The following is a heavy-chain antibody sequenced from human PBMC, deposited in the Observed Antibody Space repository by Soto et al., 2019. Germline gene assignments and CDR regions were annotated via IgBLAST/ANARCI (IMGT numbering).Heavy chain of an antibody. V-gene: IGHV1-69*13. D-gene: IGHD3-3*01. Sequence: SVKVSCKASGDVFRSYGINWVRQAPGQGLEWMGGIIPIFGTANYAQKFQGRVTITADESTSTAYMELSSLRSEDTAVYYCARSIEYYDFWSGYLDYYYYYYGMDVWGQGTTVTVSS. CDR3: ARSIEYYDFWSGYLDYYYYYYGMDV. CDR1: GDVFRSYG. J-gene: IGHJ6*02. CDR2: IIPIFGTA.